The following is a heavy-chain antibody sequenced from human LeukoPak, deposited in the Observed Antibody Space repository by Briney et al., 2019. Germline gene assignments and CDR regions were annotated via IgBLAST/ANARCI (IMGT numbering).Heavy chain of an antibody. CDR3: AREGPPGDWLLYALQVYNWFDP. CDR1: GGTFINFT. CDR2: IIPILGIA. D-gene: IGHD3-9*01. J-gene: IGHJ5*02. Sequence: GASVKVSCKASGGTFINFTFSWVRQAPGQGLAWMGRIIPILGIANYAQKFQGRVTITADKSTSTAYMELSSLRSEDTAVYYCAREGPPGDWLLYALQVYNWFDPWGQGTLVTVSS. V-gene: IGHV1-69*04.